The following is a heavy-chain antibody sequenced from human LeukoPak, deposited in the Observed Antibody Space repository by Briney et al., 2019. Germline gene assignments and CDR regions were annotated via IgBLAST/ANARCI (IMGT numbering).Heavy chain of an antibody. J-gene: IGHJ4*02. CDR2: IRSTSDTI. CDR3: ARRKVLSAARALDY. Sequence: GGSLRLSCAASGFTFRTYAMNWVHQTPGKGLEWVSSIRSTSDTIFYADSVKGRFTISRDNAKNSLYLQMNNLRAEDTAVYYCARRKVLSAARALDYWGQGTLVTVSS. D-gene: IGHD6-13*01. V-gene: IGHV3-48*04. CDR1: GFTFRTYA.